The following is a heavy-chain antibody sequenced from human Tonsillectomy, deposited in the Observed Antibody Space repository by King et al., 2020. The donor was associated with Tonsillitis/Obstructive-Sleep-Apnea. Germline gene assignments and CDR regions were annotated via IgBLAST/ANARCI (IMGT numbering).Heavy chain of an antibody. J-gene: IGHJ4*02. Sequence: QLQESGPGLVKPSETLSLTCTVSGGSISSSSYYWGWIRQPPGKGLEWIGSIYYSGSTYCNLSLKSRVTISVDTSKNQFSLKLSSVTAADTAVYYCARRKSTIFGVVAAVDYWGQGTLVTVSS. D-gene: IGHD3-3*01. CDR3: ARRKSTIFGVVAAVDY. CDR2: IYYSGST. V-gene: IGHV4-39*01. CDR1: GGSISSSSYY.